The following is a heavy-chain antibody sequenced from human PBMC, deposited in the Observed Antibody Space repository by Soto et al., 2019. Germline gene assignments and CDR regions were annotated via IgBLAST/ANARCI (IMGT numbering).Heavy chain of an antibody. D-gene: IGHD7-27*01. V-gene: IGHV3-74*01. Sequence: EVQLLESGGGLVQPGASLRLSCVASGFTFSDYWIHWVRQGPGKGLVWVARIERNALTTRYADSVKGRFTISRNNARNTVYLARNGLTVEDTAVYYCARHLTVEGGGFDLWGQGTMVTVSS. J-gene: IGHJ3*01. CDR3: ARHLTVEGGGFDL. CDR1: GFTFSDYW. CDR2: IERNALTT.